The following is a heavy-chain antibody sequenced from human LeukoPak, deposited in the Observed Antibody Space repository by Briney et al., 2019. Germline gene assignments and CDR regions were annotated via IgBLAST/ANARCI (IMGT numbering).Heavy chain of an antibody. J-gene: IGHJ4*02. CDR2: ISGSDGST. Sequence: PGGSLRLSCAASGFTLSSYAMSWVRQAPGKGLEWVSAISGSDGSTYYADSVRGRFTISRDNSKNTLYLQMNSPRAEDTAVYYCAKEGGSSRYYFDYWGQGTLVTVFS. V-gene: IGHV3-23*01. CDR1: GFTLSSYA. D-gene: IGHD6-13*01. CDR3: AKEGGSSRYYFDY.